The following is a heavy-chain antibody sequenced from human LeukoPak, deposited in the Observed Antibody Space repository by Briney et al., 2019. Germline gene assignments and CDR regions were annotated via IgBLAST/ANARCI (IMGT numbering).Heavy chain of an antibody. CDR2: IIPILGIA. CDR1: GGTFSSYA. CDR3: ARGDGYNLVASYFDY. J-gene: IGHJ4*02. Sequence: SVKVSCKASGGTFSSYAISWVRQAPGQGLEWMGRIIPILGIANYAQKFQGRVTITADKSTSTAYMELSSLRSEDTAVYYCARGDGYNLVASYFDYWGQGTLVTVSS. V-gene: IGHV1-69*04. D-gene: IGHD5-24*01.